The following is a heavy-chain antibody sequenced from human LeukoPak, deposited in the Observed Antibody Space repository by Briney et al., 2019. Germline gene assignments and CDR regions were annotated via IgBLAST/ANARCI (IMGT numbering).Heavy chain of an antibody. J-gene: IGHJ4*02. D-gene: IGHD4-17*01. Sequence: PGGSLRLSCAASGFTFSSYAMHWVRQAPGKGLEWVAFIQYDGSDKFYADSVKGRFTIPRDNSKNAVHLQMNSLRAEDTAVYYCAKDSVSSRLRYFDYWGQGTLVTVSS. V-gene: IGHV3-30*04. CDR1: GFTFSSYA. CDR2: IQYDGSDK. CDR3: AKDSVSSRLRYFDY.